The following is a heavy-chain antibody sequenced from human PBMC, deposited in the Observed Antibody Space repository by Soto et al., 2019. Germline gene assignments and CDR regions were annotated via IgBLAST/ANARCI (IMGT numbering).Heavy chain of an antibody. CDR1: GFTFSSCA. J-gene: IGHJ4*02. CDR3: ATRGAGRTYYFDY. Sequence: GGSLRLSCAASGFTFSSCAMSWVRQAPGKGLEWVSTTAISGGTSYADSVKGRLTISRDNSKNQGYIQMNSLRDEDTAVYYCATRGAGRTYYFDYWGQGTLVTVSS. D-gene: IGHD3-10*01. V-gene: IGHV3-23*01. CDR2: TTAISGGT.